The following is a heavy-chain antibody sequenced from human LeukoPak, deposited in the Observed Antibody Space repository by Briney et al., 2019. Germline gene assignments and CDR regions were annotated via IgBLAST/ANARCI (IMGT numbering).Heavy chain of an antibody. CDR1: GFTFSSYA. CDR2: ISGSGGST. CDR3: ARAGYSYGYVHNYYSYYGMDV. Sequence: PSGGSLRLSCAASGFTFSSYAMSWVRQAPGKGLEWVSAISGSGGSTYYADSVKGRFTISRDNSKNTLYLQINSLRAEDTAVYYCARAGYSYGYVHNYYSYYGMDVWAQGPTVTVSS. V-gene: IGHV3-23*01. D-gene: IGHD5-18*01. J-gene: IGHJ6*02.